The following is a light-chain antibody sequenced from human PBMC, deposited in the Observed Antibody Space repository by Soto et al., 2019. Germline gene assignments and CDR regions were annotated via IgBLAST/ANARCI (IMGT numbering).Light chain of an antibody. CDR2: HAS. J-gene: IGKJ4*01. V-gene: IGKV1-5*01. CDR3: QRYNNWPLT. Sequence: DFQLTQSPSSLSASVGEGVTITCRASQSISNWLAWYQQKPGTAPKVLIYHASNLQSGVPSRFSGSGSGTEFTLTINSLQSEDSAVYYCQRYNNWPLTFGGGTKVDIK. CDR1: QSISNW.